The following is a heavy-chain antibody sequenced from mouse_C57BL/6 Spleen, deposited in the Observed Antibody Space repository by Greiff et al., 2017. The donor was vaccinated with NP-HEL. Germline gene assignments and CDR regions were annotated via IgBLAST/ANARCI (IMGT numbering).Heavy chain of an antibody. CDR2: IDPENGDT. V-gene: IGHV14-4*01. CDR3: TGRRRSAY. Sequence: EVQLQQSGAELVRPGASVKLSCTASGFNIKDDYMHWVKQRPEQGLEWIGWIDPENGDTEYASKFQGKATITADTSSNTAYLQHSRLTSEDTAVYYCTGRRRSAYWGQGTLVTVSA. CDR1: GFNIKDDY. J-gene: IGHJ3*01.